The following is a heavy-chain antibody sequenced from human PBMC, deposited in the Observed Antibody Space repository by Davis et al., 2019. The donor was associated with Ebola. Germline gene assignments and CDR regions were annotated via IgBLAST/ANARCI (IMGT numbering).Heavy chain of an antibody. V-gene: IGHV1-2*02. Sequence: ASVKVSCKASEYSFTSTFIHWVFQLPPPALDSTGGINPHSGGTNFAQKFQGRVSMTRDTSISTAYMELRRLRSDDTAVYYCARDFDILMLFAYWGQGTLVTVSS. D-gene: IGHD2-21*01. CDR2: INPHSGGT. J-gene: IGHJ4*02. CDR3: ARDFDILMLFAY. CDR1: EYSFTSTF.